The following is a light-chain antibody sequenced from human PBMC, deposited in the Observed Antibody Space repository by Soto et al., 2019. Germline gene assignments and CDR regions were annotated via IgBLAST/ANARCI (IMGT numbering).Light chain of an antibody. CDR1: QSVSSNF. CDR2: DAA. CDR3: QFYGDPPKT. J-gene: IGKJ1*01. V-gene: IGKV3-20*01. Sequence: EIVLTQSPGTLSLSPGERGTLSCRASQSVSSNFLAWYQQKPGQAPRLLIFDAATWATGIPDRFTGRGSGTDFTVTISRLEPEDFAVYYCQFYGDPPKTFGQGTKVEIK.